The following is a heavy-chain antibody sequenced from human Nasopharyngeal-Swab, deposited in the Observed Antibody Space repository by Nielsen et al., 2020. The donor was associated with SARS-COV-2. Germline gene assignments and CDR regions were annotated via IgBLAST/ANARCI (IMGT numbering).Heavy chain of an antibody. D-gene: IGHD6-19*01. V-gene: IGHV4-59*01. J-gene: IGHJ4*02. CDR2: ISDSGGT. CDR1: GGSISGFY. CDR3: TRGYGWYAY. Sequence: SETLSLTCTVSGGSISGFYWSWIRQLPGKGLEWIGYISDSGGTIYNPSLRSRVTISVDTSKNQFSLRLSSVTTADMAVYYCTRGYGWYAYWGQGTLVTVSS.